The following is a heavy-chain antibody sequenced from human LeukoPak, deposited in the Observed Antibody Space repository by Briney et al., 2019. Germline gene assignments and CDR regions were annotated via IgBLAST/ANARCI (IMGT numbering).Heavy chain of an antibody. Sequence: PGGSLRLSCAASGFTFSSYGMSWVRQAPGKGLEWVSAISGSGGSTYYADSVKGRFTISRDNSKNTLYLQMNSLRAEDTAVYYCAKAVIVVVPAATDYWGQGTLVTVSS. V-gene: IGHV3-23*01. CDR1: GFTFSSYG. J-gene: IGHJ4*02. D-gene: IGHD2-2*01. CDR3: AKAVIVVVPAATDY. CDR2: ISGSGGST.